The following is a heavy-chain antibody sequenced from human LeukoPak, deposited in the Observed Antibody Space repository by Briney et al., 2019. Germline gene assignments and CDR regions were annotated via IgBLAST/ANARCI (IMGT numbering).Heavy chain of an antibody. CDR3: AKGGDCYGATFDF. CDR1: GFTFTSYA. D-gene: IGHD2-21*01. Sequence: GGSLRLSCAASGFTFTSYAMTWVRQAPGKGLEWVSSVSGSGGGTYYADSVKGRFTISRDNSKNTLYLQMNSLRAEDTAVYFCAKGGDCYGATFDFWGQGTLVTVSS. V-gene: IGHV3-23*01. CDR2: VSGSGGGT. J-gene: IGHJ4*02.